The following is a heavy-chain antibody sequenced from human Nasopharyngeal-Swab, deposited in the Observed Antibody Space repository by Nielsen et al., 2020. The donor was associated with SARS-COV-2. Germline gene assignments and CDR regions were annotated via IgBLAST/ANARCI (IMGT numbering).Heavy chain of an antibody. CDR3: AKEGATGWFDP. CDR2: ISHNSGT. V-gene: IGHV4-59*11. Sequence: GSLRLSCTVSGVSIISQYWSWIRQPPGKGLEWIGYISHNSGTSYNPSLKSRVTMFMDTSKNQFSLRLTSVTAADTAVYYCAKEGATGWFDPCGQGTLVTVSS. J-gene: IGHJ5*02. CDR1: GVSIISQY.